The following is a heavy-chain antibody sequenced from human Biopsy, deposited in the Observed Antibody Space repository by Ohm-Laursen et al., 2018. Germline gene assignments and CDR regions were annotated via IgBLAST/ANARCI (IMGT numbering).Heavy chain of an antibody. CDR1: GASISSYY. D-gene: IGHD5-12*01. CDR2: IYTSGST. CDR3: AAVDYSAYTTVDH. V-gene: IGHV4-4*07. J-gene: IGHJ4*02. Sequence: PGTLSLTCTVPGASISSYYWTWIRQPAGKGLEWIGRIYTSGSTNYNPSLKSRVTMSVDTSKNQFSLKLTSLTAADTAVYFCAAVDYSAYTTVDHWGQGTLITVSS.